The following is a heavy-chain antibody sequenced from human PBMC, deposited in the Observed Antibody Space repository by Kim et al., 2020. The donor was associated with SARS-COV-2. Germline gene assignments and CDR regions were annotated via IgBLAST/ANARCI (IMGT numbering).Heavy chain of an antibody. Sequence: YYADSVKGRFTIARDNSKSTLCLQMNNRGAEDTAVYYCAKGAGAPFFFDYWGQGTLVTVSS. D-gene: IGHD6-19*01. V-gene: IGHV3-23*01. CDR3: AKGAGAPFFFDY. J-gene: IGHJ4*02.